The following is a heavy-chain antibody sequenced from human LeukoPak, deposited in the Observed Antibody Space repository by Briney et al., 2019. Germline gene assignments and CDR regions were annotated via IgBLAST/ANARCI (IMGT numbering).Heavy chain of an antibody. CDR1: GFTFSSYA. V-gene: IGHV3-9*03. Sequence: GGSLRLSCAASGFTFSSYAMSWVRQAPGKGLEWVSGISWNSGSIGYADSVKGRFTISRDNAKNSLYLQMNSLRAEDMALYYCAKAVIVGLDFGPAFDIWGQGTMVTVSS. D-gene: IGHD2/OR15-2a*01. CDR3: AKAVIVGLDFGPAFDI. J-gene: IGHJ3*02. CDR2: ISWNSGSI.